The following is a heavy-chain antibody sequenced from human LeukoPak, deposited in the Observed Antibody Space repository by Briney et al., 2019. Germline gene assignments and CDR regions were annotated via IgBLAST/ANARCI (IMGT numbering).Heavy chain of an antibody. V-gene: IGHV4-34*01. D-gene: IGHD3-10*01. Sequence: PSETLSLTCAVYGGSLSGYYWSWIRQPPGKGLEWIGEINHSGSTNYNPSLKSRVTISVDTSKNQFSLKLSSVTAADTAVYYCARSYYGSGRYGPQFDYWGQGTLVTVSS. CDR3: ARSYYGSGRYGPQFDY. CDR2: INHSGST. J-gene: IGHJ4*02. CDR1: GGSLSGYY.